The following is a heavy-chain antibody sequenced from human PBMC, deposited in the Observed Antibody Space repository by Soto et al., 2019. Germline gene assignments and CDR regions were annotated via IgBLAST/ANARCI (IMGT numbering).Heavy chain of an antibody. V-gene: IGHV4-59*01. Sequence: SETLSLTCTVSGGCISSYYWSWIRQPPGKGLEWIGYIYYTGSTNYNPSLKSRVTISVDTSKNQFSVQLNSVTAADTAVYYCARDLWGYCGADCYPLDVWGQGTTVTVS. J-gene: IGHJ6*02. CDR1: GGCISSYY. D-gene: IGHD2-21*02. CDR2: IYYTGST. CDR3: ARDLWGYCGADCYPLDV.